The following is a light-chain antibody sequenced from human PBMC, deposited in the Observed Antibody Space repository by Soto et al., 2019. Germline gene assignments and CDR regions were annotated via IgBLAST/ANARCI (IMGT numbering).Light chain of an antibody. Sequence: IQMTQSPSSLSASVGDRVTITCRASQSISSHLNWYQQRPGKAPRLLIYAASSVQSGVPSRFSGSGSGTDFTLTISSLQPEDFAAYYCQQSHSHPPTFGGGTKVEIK. CDR3: QQSHSHPPT. J-gene: IGKJ4*01. CDR1: QSISSH. V-gene: IGKV1-39*01. CDR2: AAS.